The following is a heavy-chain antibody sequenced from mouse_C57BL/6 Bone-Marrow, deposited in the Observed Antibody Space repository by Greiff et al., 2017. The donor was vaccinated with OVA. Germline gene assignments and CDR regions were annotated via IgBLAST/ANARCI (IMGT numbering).Heavy chain of an antibody. Sequence: EVQLQQSGPGLVKPSQSLSLTCSVTGYSFTSGYYWNWLRQPAGNKLELMGYISYDGSNNYNPSLKNRISITRDTSKNQFFLKVNSVTTEDTATYYCATTHYWGQGTSVTVSA. D-gene: IGHD5-5*01. CDR2: ISYDGSN. J-gene: IGHJ4*01. CDR3: ATTHY. V-gene: IGHV3-6*01. CDR1: GYSFTSGYY.